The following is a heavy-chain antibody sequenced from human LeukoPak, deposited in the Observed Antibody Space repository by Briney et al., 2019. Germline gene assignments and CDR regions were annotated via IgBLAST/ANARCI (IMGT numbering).Heavy chain of an antibody. V-gene: IGHV1-2*02. CDR2: INPNSGGT. J-gene: IGHJ3*02. CDR3: ARDGVFDTKVFSMPTDAFDI. Sequence: ASVKVSCKASGYTFTGYYMHWVRQAPGQGLEWMGWINPNSGGTNYAQKFQGRVTMTRDTSISTAYMELSRLRSDDTAVYYCARDGVFDTKVFSMPTDAFDIWGQGTMVTVSS. D-gene: IGHD2-8*01. CDR1: GYTFTGYY.